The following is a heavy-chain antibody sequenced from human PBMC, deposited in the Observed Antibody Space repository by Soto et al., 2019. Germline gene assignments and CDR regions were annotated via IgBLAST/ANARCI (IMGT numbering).Heavy chain of an antibody. V-gene: IGHV3-23*01. D-gene: IGHD6-19*01. CDR2: IIGTYGT. Sequence: EVQLLDSGGGLIQPGGSLRLSCAASGFTFSSYAMGWFRQAPGKGLEWVSSIIGTYGTHYADSVRGRFTISTDNSKSTLYLHMNSLRAEDTALYYCAKAYSTGWSEGYFDYWGQGTLVTVSS. CDR3: AKAYSTGWSEGYFDY. CDR1: GFTFSSYA. J-gene: IGHJ4*02.